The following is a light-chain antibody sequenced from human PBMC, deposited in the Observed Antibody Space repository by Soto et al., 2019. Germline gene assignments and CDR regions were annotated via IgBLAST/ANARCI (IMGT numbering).Light chain of an antibody. CDR1: QSVLYSSNNKNY. J-gene: IGKJ1*01. CDR3: QQSFTIPRT. Sequence: DIVITQSPCSLAVSLGERATINCKSSQSVLYSSNNKNYLAWYQQKPGQPPKLLIYWASTRESGVPDRFSGSGSGTDFTLTITSLQPEDFATYYCQQSFTIPRTFGQGTKVDIK. CDR2: WAS. V-gene: IGKV4-1*01.